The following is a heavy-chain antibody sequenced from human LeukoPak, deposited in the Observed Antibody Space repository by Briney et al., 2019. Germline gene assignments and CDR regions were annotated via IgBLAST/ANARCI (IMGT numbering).Heavy chain of an antibody. CDR3: AKDSRHCSGGSCYSFFDY. J-gene: IGHJ4*02. CDR1: GFTFDDYA. V-gene: IGHV3-9*01. Sequence: GGSLRLSCAASGFTFDDYAMHWVRQAPGKGLEWVSGISWNSGSIGYADSVRGRFTISRDNAKNSLYLQMNSLRAEDTALYYCAKDSRHCSGGSCYSFFDYWDQGTLVTVSS. CDR2: ISWNSGSI. D-gene: IGHD2-15*01.